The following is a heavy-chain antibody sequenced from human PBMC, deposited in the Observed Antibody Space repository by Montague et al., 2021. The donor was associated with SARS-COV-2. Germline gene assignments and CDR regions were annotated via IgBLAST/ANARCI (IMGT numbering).Heavy chain of an antibody. V-gene: IGHV4-31*03. J-gene: IGHJ6*02. CDR2: IYYSGST. Sequence: TLSLTCTVSGGSISSGGYYWSWIRQHPGKGLEWIGYIYYSGSTYYNPSLKSRVTISVDTSKNQFSLKLSSVTAADTAVYYCARAAPWSFRDILTGYYYYSMDVWGQGTTVTVSS. D-gene: IGHD3-9*01. CDR1: GGSISSGGYY. CDR3: ARAAPWSFRDILTGYYYYSMDV.